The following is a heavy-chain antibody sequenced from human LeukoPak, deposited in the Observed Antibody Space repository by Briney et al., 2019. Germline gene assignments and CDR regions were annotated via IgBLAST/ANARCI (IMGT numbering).Heavy chain of an antibody. CDR3: SHEGLPLLATL. D-gene: IGHD3-3*01. CDR2: IKSKGSGGTT. Sequence: KAGGALRLSCAVSGLKFSDAWVSWARQAPGKGLEWVGHIKSKGSGGTTDYAAPVKGRFTISRDDSEGTVYLQMNSLKTEDSAVYYCSHEGLPLLATLWGQGTLVTVSS. J-gene: IGHJ4*02. CDR1: GLKFSDAW. V-gene: IGHV3-15*01.